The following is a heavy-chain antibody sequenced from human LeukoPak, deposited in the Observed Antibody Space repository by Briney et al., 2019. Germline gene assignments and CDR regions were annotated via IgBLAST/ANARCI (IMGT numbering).Heavy chain of an antibody. CDR2: INSDGSST. CDR1: GFTFSSYW. CDR3: ARYWSEMANYYFDY. D-gene: IGHD5-24*01. Sequence: GGTLRLSCAASGFTFSSYWMHWVRQAPGKGLVWVSRINSDGSSTSYADSVKGRFTISRDNAKNTLYLQMNSLRAEDTAVYYCARYWSEMANYYFDYWGQGTLVTVSS. V-gene: IGHV3-74*01. J-gene: IGHJ4*02.